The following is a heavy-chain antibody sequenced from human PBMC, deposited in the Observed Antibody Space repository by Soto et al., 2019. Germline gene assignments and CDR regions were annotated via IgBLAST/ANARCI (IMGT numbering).Heavy chain of an antibody. D-gene: IGHD5-12*01. V-gene: IGHV1-69*06. CDR2: IIPMYDTT. Sequence: SSVKVSCKASGGTFSSGAITWVRQAPGQGLEWMGGIIPMYDTTNYAQKFRGRVTITADKSTTTAYMALSGLTSEDTAVYYCARSXDSTWIQATVPADRFDPWGQGTLVTVSS. J-gene: IGHJ5*02. CDR3: ARSXDSTWIQATVPADRFDP. CDR1: GGTFSSGA.